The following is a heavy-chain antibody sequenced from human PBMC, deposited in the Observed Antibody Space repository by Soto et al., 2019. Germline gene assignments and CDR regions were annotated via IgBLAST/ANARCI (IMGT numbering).Heavy chain of an antibody. CDR2: ISGSGGST. Sequence: SLRLSCAASGFTFSSYAMSWVRQAPGKGLEWVSAISGSGGSTYYADSVKGRFTISRDNSKNTLYLQMNSLRAEDTAVYYCANQRGVPGYCDLWGRGTLVTVSS. CDR1: GFTFSSYA. CDR3: ANQRGVPGYCDL. J-gene: IGHJ2*01. V-gene: IGHV3-23*01. D-gene: IGHD3-10*01.